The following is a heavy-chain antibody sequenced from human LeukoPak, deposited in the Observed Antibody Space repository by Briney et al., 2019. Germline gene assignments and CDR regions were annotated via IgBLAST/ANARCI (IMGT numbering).Heavy chain of an antibody. Sequence: PSETLSLTCTVSGGSISSDYWSWIWQPAGKGLEWIGRIYTTGSTNYSPSLKSRVTMSVDTSKNQFSLKLSSVTAADTAVYYCARDVKSRRRQWFGELSVYYYYYMDVWGKGTTVTISS. J-gene: IGHJ6*03. CDR2: IYTTGST. V-gene: IGHV4-4*07. CDR1: GGSISSDY. CDR3: ARDVKSRRRQWFGELSVYYYYYMDV. D-gene: IGHD3-10*01.